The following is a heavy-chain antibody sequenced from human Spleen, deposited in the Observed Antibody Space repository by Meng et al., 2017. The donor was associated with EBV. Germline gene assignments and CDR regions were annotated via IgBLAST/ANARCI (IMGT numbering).Heavy chain of an antibody. D-gene: IGHD1-26*01. CDR1: GYPFISYG. CDR2: ISAHNGNT. V-gene: IGHV1-18*01. CDR3: ARYAGWVGIEKYYFDY. J-gene: IGHJ4*02. Sequence: QVQLVQSGTEVKKPGASVKVSCKASGYPFISYGITWVRQAPGQGLEWMGWISAHNGNTKFAQKFQGRVTMTTDTSTRTAYMELRGLRSDDTAVYFCARYAGWVGIEKYYFDYWGQGTLVTVSS.